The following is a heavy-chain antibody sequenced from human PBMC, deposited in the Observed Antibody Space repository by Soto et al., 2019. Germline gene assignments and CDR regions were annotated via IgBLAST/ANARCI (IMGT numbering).Heavy chain of an antibody. Sequence: QVVLLQSGAEVKEPGSSVRVSCKVSGSTFNNYVVNWVRQAPGQGLEWMGGILPIFATANYAQKFQGRVTITADKSTSTAYMELTSLRSEDTAVYYCAGRCDSTTCLGHFDYWGQGTLVTVAS. J-gene: IGHJ4*02. D-gene: IGHD2-2*01. V-gene: IGHV1-69*06. CDR3: AGRCDSTTCLGHFDY. CDR1: GSTFNNYV. CDR2: ILPIFATA.